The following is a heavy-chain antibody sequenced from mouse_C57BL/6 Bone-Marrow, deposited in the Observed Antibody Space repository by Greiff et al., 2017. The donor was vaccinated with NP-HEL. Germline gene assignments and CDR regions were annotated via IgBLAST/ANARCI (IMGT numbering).Heavy chain of an antibody. V-gene: IGHV1-74*01. Sequence: QVQLKQPGAELVKPGASVKVSCKASGYTFTSYWMHWVKQRPGQGLEWIGRIHPSDSDTNYNQKFKGKATLTVDKSSSTAYMQLSSLTSEDSAVYYCAIYYYGSRNDAMDYWGQGTSVTVSS. J-gene: IGHJ4*01. CDR1: GYTFTSYW. D-gene: IGHD1-1*01. CDR3: AIYYYGSRNDAMDY. CDR2: IHPSDSDT.